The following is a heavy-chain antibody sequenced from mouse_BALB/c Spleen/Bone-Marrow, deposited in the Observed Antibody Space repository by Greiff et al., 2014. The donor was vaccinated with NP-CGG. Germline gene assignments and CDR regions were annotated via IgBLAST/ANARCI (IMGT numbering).Heavy chain of an antibody. CDR1: GYTFTDYN. D-gene: IGHD2-10*02. J-gene: IGHJ1*01. CDR2: IYPYNGGT. V-gene: IGHV1S29*02. Sequence: EVQLQQSGPELVKPGASVKISCKASGYTFTDYNMHWVKQSHGKSLEWIGYIYPYNGGTGCNRKFKSKATLTVDNSSSTAYMELRSLTSEDSAVYYCARSYGNWYFDVWGAGTTVTVSS. CDR3: ARSYGNWYFDV.